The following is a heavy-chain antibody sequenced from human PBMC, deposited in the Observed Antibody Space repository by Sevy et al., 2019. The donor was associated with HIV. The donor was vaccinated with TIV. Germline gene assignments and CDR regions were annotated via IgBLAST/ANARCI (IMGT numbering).Heavy chain of an antibody. Sequence: ASVKVSCKASSDIFTNYGISWVRQAPGQGLEWMGWISPHDGNTIYAQRLRGRVTMTTDSSTRTAYMELRSLRSDDTGLYYCARSPQSFCSDTSCNNDPFDIWGQGTMVTVSS. J-gene: IGHJ3*02. V-gene: IGHV1-18*01. CDR2: ISPHDGNT. CDR3: ARSPQSFCSDTSCNNDPFDI. CDR1: SDIFTNYG. D-gene: IGHD2-2*01.